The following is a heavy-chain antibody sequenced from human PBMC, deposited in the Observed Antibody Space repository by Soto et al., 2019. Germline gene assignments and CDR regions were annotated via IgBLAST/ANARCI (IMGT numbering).Heavy chain of an antibody. V-gene: IGHV3-33*01. Sequence: QVQLVASGGGVVQPGRSLRLSCAASGFTFSSYGMHWVRQAPGKGLEWVAVIWYDGSNKYYADSVKGRFTISRDNSKNTLYLQMNSLRAEDTAVYYCARGGMYSSSWEYYFDYWGQGTLVTVSS. CDR2: IWYDGSNK. CDR3: ARGGMYSSSWEYYFDY. CDR1: GFTFSSYG. J-gene: IGHJ4*02. D-gene: IGHD6-13*01.